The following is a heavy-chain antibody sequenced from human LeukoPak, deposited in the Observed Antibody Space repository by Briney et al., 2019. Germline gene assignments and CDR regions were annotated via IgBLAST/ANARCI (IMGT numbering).Heavy chain of an antibody. V-gene: IGHV3-9*01. CDR3: AKVGAPLGY. Sequence: GGSLRLSCAASGFIFDDHGMHWVRQAPGKGLEWVSGISWSSGIIGYADSVKGRFTISRDNAKNSLYLQMNSLRAEDTAVYYCAKVGAPLGYWGQGTLVTVSS. D-gene: IGHD1-26*01. CDR1: GFIFDDHG. J-gene: IGHJ4*02. CDR2: ISWSSGII.